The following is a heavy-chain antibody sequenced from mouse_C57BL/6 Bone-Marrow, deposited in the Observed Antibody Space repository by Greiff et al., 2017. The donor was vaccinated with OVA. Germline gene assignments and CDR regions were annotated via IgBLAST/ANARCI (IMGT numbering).Heavy chain of an antibody. Sequence: VQLQQSGPVLVKPGASVKMSCKASGYTFTDYYMNWVKQSHGKSLEWIGVINPYNGGTSYNQKFKGKATLTVDKSSSTAYMELNSLTSEDSAVYYCARSYDYEFAYWGQGTLVTVSA. J-gene: IGHJ3*01. CDR3: ARSYDYEFAY. CDR2: INPYNGGT. D-gene: IGHD2-4*01. CDR1: GYTFTDYY. V-gene: IGHV1-19*01.